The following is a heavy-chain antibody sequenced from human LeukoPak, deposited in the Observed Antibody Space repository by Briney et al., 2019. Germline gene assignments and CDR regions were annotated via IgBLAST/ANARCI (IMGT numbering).Heavy chain of an antibody. Sequence: NPSETLSLTCSVEGGSVSGYNWGWIRPPPGKGLEWIGEINHSGSTDYNPSLKSRVTISLDTSKNQPSLKLSSVTAADTAVYYCAPTGHRIAARPDRPRSNWFDPWGQGTLVTVSS. J-gene: IGHJ5*02. D-gene: IGHD6-6*01. CDR2: INHSGST. V-gene: IGHV4-34*01. CDR1: GGSVSGYN. CDR3: APTGHRIAARPDRPRSNWFDP.